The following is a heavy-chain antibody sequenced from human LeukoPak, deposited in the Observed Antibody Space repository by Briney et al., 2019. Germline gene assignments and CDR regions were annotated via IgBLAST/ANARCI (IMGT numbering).Heavy chain of an antibody. CDR3: ARGNGPYCSSTSCYGWFDP. V-gene: IGHV1-8*01. Sequence: ASVKVSCKASGYTFTSYDINWERQATGQGLEWMGWMNPNSGNTGYAQKFQGRVTMTRNTSISTAYMELSSLRSEDTAVYYCARGNGPYCSSTSCYGWFDPWGQGTLVTVSS. CDR2: MNPNSGNT. CDR1: GYTFTSYD. J-gene: IGHJ5*02. D-gene: IGHD2-2*01.